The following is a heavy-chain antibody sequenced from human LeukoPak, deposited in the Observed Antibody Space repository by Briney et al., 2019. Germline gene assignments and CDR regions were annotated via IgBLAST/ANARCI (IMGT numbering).Heavy chain of an antibody. Sequence: SETLSLTCAVYGESFKDYDWNWIRQPPGKGLEWIGEINHSGSTNYNPSLKSRVTISVDTSKTQFSLKLSSVTAADTAVYYCARLSSSSWSRGGGFDYWGQGTLVTVSS. CDR3: ARLSSSSWSRGGGFDY. CDR1: GESFKDYD. D-gene: IGHD6-13*01. CDR2: INHSGST. V-gene: IGHV4-34*01. J-gene: IGHJ4*02.